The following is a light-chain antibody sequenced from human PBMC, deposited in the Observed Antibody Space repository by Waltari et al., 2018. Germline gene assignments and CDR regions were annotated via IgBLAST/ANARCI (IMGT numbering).Light chain of an antibody. CDR3: QQYYSYPRT. V-gene: IGKV3-15*01. CDR2: GDS. CDR1: QRISTN. J-gene: IGKJ1*01. Sequence: EIVMTQSPATLSVSPGERATLSCRASQRISTNLAWYQQKPGQAPRLLIYGDSTRATGIPARFSGSGSGTDFTLTISCLQSEDFATYYCQQYYSYPRTFGQGTKVEIK.